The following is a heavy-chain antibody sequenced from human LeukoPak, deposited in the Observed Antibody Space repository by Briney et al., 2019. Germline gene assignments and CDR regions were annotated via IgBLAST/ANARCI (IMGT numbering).Heavy chain of an antibody. CDR2: IYHSGST. CDR3: ARLSGIYCDRGSCFNYFDS. J-gene: IGHJ5*01. V-gene: IGHV4-38-2*02. D-gene: IGHD2-15*01. Sequence: SETLSLTCTVSGYSISSGYYWGWIRQPPGKGLEWIGSIYHSGSTFYNPSLKSRVTISVDTSKNQFPLRLTSVTAADTAVYYCARLSGIYCDRGSCFNYFDSWGRGALVTVSS. CDR1: GYSISSGYY.